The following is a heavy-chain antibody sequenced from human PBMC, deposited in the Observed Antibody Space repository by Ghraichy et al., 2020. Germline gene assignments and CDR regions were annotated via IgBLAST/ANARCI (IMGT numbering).Heavy chain of an antibody. V-gene: IGHV3-9*01. CDR2: ISWNSGSI. CDR1: GFTFDDYA. D-gene: IGHD3-3*01. Sequence: GGSLRLSCAASGFTFDDYAMHWVRQAPGKGLEWVSGISWNSGSIGYADSVKGRFTISRDNAKNSLYLQMNSLRAEDTALYYCGKDMAPSVLRFLEWFPGGMDVWGQGTTVTVSS. J-gene: IGHJ6*02. CDR3: GKDMAPSVLRFLEWFPGGMDV.